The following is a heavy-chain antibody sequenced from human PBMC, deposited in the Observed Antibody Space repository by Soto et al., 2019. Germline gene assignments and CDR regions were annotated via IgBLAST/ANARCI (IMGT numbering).Heavy chain of an antibody. D-gene: IGHD1-7*01. CDR2: IWFDGSNK. Sequence: GGSLRLSCAASGLTFSIYAMHWVRQAPGKGLEWVAVIWFDGSNKYYADFVKGRFTISRDNSKNTLNLQMDSLRAEDTAVYYCARDRITGTLAYYYHGMDVWGQGTTVTVSS. J-gene: IGHJ6*02. CDR1: GLTFSIYA. V-gene: IGHV3-33*01. CDR3: ARDRITGTLAYYYHGMDV.